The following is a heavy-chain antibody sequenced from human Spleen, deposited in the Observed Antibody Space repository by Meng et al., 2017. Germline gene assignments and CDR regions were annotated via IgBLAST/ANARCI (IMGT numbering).Heavy chain of an antibody. CDR3: VRSRAWVRTGFDP. Sequence: QVQLQESGPGLVKPSGTLSLTCAVSGGSISSSDWWSWVRQPPGKGPEWIGSIGHSGFTYYTPSLESRVTVSVDTSRSQFSLELTSVTAADTAVYYCVRSRAWVRTGFDPWGQGTLVTVSS. J-gene: IGHJ5*02. CDR1: GGSISSSDW. CDR2: IGHSGFT. D-gene: IGHD1/OR15-1a*01. V-gene: IGHV4-4*02.